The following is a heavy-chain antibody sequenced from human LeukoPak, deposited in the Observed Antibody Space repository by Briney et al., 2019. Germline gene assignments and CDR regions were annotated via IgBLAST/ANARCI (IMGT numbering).Heavy chain of an antibody. J-gene: IGHJ4*02. Sequence: GGSLRLSCAASGFTFSSYGMHWVRQAPGKGLEWVAVISYDGSNKYYADSVKGRITISRDNSKNTLYLQMNTLRPEDTAVYYCAKGRGYSYGYLGYFDYWGQGTLVTVSS. CDR2: ISYDGSNK. CDR3: AKGRGYSYGYLGYFDY. D-gene: IGHD5-18*01. CDR1: GFTFSSYG. V-gene: IGHV3-30*18.